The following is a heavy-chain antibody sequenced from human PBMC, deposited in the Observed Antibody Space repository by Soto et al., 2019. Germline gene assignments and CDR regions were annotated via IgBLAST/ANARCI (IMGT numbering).Heavy chain of an antibody. CDR2: IDEYGSTI. D-gene: IGHD3-10*01. V-gene: IGHV3-74*01. J-gene: IGHJ4*02. CDR3: TRDIGGKGAY. CDR1: GFTFSSYW. Sequence: GGSLRLSCAASGFTFSSYWMHWVRQVPGKGLLWVSRIDEYGSTINYADSVRGRFTISRDNARNTLYLEMNSLRAEDTALYYCTRDIGGKGAYWGPGTLVTVSS.